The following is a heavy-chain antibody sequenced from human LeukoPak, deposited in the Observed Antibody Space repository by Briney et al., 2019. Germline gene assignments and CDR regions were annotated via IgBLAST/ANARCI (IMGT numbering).Heavy chain of an antibody. V-gene: IGHV3-7*01. D-gene: IGHD2-8*01. J-gene: IGHJ4*02. Sequence: GGSLRLSCAASGFTFSSYWMSWVRQAPGKGPEWVAHIKQDGSEKYYVDSVKGRFTVSRDNAKNSLFLQMNSLRAEDTAVYYCARNHLYTFDYWGQGTLVTVSS. CDR3: ARNHLYTFDY. CDR1: GFTFSSYW. CDR2: IKQDGSEK.